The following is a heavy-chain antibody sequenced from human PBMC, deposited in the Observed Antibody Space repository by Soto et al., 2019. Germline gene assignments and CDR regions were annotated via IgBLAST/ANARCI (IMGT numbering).Heavy chain of an antibody. CDR3: AREAPWFGEPPGYYGMDV. J-gene: IGHJ6*02. CDR1: GDSVSSNTVA. D-gene: IGHD3-10*01. CDR2: IYYRFKWYN. V-gene: IGHV6-1*01. Sequence: SQPLSLTCAISGDSVSSNTVAWNWIRQSPSRGLEWLGRIYYRFKWYNDYAVSVKSRITINPDTSKNQFSLQLNSVTPEDTAVYYCAREAPWFGEPPGYYGMDVWGQGTTVTVSS.